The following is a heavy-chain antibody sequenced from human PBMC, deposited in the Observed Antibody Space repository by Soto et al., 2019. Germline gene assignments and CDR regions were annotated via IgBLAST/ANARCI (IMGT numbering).Heavy chain of an antibody. J-gene: IGHJ4*02. CDR2: ISGSGDST. CDR3: AKERSSGWSFDY. CDR1: GFTFSTYA. Sequence: EVQLLESGGGLVQPGGSLRLSCAASGFTFSTYAMNWVRQAPGKGLEWVSGISGSGDSTYYADSVKGRVTVSRDNSKNTLYLQMISLRAEDTAVFYCAKERSSGWSFDYWGQGTLVTVSS. D-gene: IGHD6-19*01. V-gene: IGHV3-23*01.